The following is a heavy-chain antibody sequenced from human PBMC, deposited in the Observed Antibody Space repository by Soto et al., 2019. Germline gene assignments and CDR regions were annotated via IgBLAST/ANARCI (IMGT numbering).Heavy chain of an antibody. V-gene: IGHV1-3*01. J-gene: IGHJ6*02. D-gene: IGHD3-10*01. CDR3: ARDLRVRSNTADV. Sequence: GASVKVSCKTSGYIFTTYAMHWVRQAPGQRLEWMGWINAGYGNTNYAQKLQGRVTMTTDTSTSTAYMELRSLRSDDTAVYYCARDLRVRSNTADVWGQGTTVTVSS. CDR2: INAGYGNT. CDR1: GYIFTTYA.